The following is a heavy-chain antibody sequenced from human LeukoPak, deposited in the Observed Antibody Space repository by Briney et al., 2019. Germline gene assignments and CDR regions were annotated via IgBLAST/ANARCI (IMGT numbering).Heavy chain of an antibody. D-gene: IGHD3-9*01. CDR2: INPNSGGT. J-gene: IGHJ4*02. CDR1: GYTFTGFH. Sequence: ASVKVSCKASGYTFTGFHMHWVRQAPGQGLEWMGWINPNSGGTNYAQKFKGRVTMTRDTSISTAYMELSRLRSDDTAVYYCARQYYDILTGYYSGEVDYWGQGTLVTVSS. CDR3: ARQYYDILTGYYSGEVDY. V-gene: IGHV1-2*02.